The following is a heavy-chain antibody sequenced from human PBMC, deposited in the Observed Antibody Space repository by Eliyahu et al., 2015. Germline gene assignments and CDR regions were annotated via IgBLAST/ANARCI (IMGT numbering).Heavy chain of an antibody. V-gene: IGHV1-46*03. J-gene: IGHJ4*02. Sequence: QVQLVQSGAEVKKPGVSVKVSCKASGYTFTSYYMHWVRQAPGQGLEWMGIINPNGGSTSYAQKFQGRVTMTRDTSTSTVYMELSSLRSEDTAVYYCARGVVAAIDDYWGQGTLVTVSS. CDR2: INPNGGST. CDR1: GYTFTSYY. D-gene: IGHD2-15*01. CDR3: ARGVVAAIDDY.